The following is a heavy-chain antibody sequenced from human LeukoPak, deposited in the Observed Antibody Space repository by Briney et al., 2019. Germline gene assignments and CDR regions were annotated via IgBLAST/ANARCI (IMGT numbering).Heavy chain of an antibody. D-gene: IGHD2-8*01. CDR1: GYTFTGYY. CDR3: ARVWPCANGVCPDVFEY. V-gene: IGHV1-2*02. Sequence: GASVKVSCKASGYTFTGYYMHWVRQAPGQGLEWMGWIIPNSGVTHYAQKFQGRVTMTRDTSISSAYMELSSLTSDDTAVYYCARVWPCANGVCPDVFEYWGQGTLVTVSS. J-gene: IGHJ4*02. CDR2: IIPNSGVT.